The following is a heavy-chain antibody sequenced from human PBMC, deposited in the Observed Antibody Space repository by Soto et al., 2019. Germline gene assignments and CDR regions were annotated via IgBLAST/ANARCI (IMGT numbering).Heavy chain of an antibody. J-gene: IGHJ4*02. D-gene: IGHD3-10*01. CDR1: GLIFSSYW. CDR2: IKPDGSAK. V-gene: IGHV3-7*01. Sequence: GTLRLSWEAAGLIFSSYWMSWVRQSPGKGLEWVANIKPDGSAKNYVDSVKGRFTISRDNAKNSLYLQMKSLRAEDTAVYYCARDPVRGDDYNFDYWGQGTLVIGSS. CDR3: ARDPVRGDDYNFDY.